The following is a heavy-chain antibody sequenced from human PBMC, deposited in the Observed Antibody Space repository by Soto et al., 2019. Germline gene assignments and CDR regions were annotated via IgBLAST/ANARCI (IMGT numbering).Heavy chain of an antibody. V-gene: IGHV1-8*02. J-gene: IGHJ4*02. Sequence: ASVKVSCKASGYTFTAYYLHWVLQAPGQGLEWMGWMNPNSGNTGYAQKFQGRVTMTRNTSISTAYMELSSLRSEDTAVYYCARDWSGSEANDYWGQGTLVTVSS. D-gene: IGHD1-26*01. CDR2: MNPNSGNT. CDR1: GYTFTAYY. CDR3: ARDWSGSEANDY.